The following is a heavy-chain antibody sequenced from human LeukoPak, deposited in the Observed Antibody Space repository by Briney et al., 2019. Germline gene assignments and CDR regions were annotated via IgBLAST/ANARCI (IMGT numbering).Heavy chain of an antibody. Sequence: PSETLSLTCTVSGGSISSYYWSWIRQPPGKGLEWIGYIYYSESTNYNPSLKSRVTISVDTSKNQFSLKLSSVTAADTAVYYCASNRDGYNFFDYWGQGTLVTVSS. J-gene: IGHJ4*02. D-gene: IGHD5-24*01. CDR3: ASNRDGYNFFDY. CDR2: IYYSEST. V-gene: IGHV4-59*01. CDR1: GGSISSYY.